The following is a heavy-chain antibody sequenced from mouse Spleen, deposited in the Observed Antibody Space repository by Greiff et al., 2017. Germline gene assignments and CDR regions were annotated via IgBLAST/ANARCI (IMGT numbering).Heavy chain of an antibody. CDR3: ARHDRYYFDY. J-gene: IGHJ2*01. CDR2: ITSGGGDA. Sequence: EVKLVESGGGLVNLGGSLKLSCAASGFTFSSCAMSWVRQTPEKRLEWVATITSGGGDAYYLDSVKGRFTISRDNAKNTLYLQMNSLKSEDTAMYYCARHDRYYFDYWGQGTTLTVSS. V-gene: IGHV5-9-3*01. CDR1: GFTFSSCA.